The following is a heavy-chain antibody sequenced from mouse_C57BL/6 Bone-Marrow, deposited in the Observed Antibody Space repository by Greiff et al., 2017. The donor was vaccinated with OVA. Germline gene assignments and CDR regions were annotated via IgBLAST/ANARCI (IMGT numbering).Heavy chain of an antibody. J-gene: IGHJ3*01. CDR1: GYTFTSYW. Sequence: QVQLQQSGAELVKPGASVKLSCKASGYTFTSYWIQCVKQRPGQGLEWIGEIDPSDGYTNYNQKFKGKATVTVDTSSSTANMQLSSLTSEDSAVYYCAGWEFAYWGQGTLVTVSA. CDR3: AGWEFAY. CDR2: IDPSDGYT. V-gene: IGHV1-50*01. D-gene: IGHD4-1*01.